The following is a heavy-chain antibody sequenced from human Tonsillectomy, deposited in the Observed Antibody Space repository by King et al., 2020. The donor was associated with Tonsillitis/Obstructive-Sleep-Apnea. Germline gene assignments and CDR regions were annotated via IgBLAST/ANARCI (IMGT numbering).Heavy chain of an antibody. D-gene: IGHD3-16*01. Sequence: VQLVESGGGLVKPGGSLRLSCAASGFTFSNAWMNWVRQAPGKGLEWVGRIKSKTDGGTTDYAAPVKGRFTISRDDSKNTLYLQMNSLKTEDTAVYYCTTDCLIYPYDYPLYYWGQGTLVTVSS. V-gene: IGHV3-15*07. CDR3: TTDCLIYPYDYPLYY. CDR1: GFTFSNAW. J-gene: IGHJ4*02. CDR2: IKSKTDGGTT.